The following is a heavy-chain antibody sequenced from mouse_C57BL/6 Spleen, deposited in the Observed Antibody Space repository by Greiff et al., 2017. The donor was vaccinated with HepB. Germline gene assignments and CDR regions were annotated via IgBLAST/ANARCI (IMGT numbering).Heavy chain of an antibody. CDR1: GFTFSSYT. CDR2: ISGGGGNT. CDR3: AREDSEGYYFDY. V-gene: IGHV5-9*01. Sequence: EVQGVESGGGLVKPGGSLKLSCAASGFTFSSYTMSWVRQTPEKRLEWVATISGGGGNTYYPDSVKGRFTISRDNAKNTLYLQMSSLRSEDTALYYCAREDSEGYYFDYWGQGTTLTVSS. D-gene: IGHD3-1*01. J-gene: IGHJ2*01.